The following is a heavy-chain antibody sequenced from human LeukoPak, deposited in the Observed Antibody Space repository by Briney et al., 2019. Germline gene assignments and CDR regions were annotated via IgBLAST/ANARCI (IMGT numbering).Heavy chain of an antibody. CDR1: GGSISSYY. CDR3: ARRPNYYDSSGPSSPFDY. Sequence: SETLSLTCTVSGGSISSYYWSWIRQPPGKGLEWIGYIYYSGTTNYNPSLKSRVTISVDTSKNQFSLKLSSVTAADTAVYYCARRPNYYDSSGPSSPFDYWGQGTLVTVSS. CDR2: IYYSGTT. J-gene: IGHJ4*02. D-gene: IGHD3-22*01. V-gene: IGHV4-59*08.